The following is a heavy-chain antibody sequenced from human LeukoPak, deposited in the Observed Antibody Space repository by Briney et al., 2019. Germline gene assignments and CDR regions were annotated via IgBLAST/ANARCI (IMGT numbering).Heavy chain of an antibody. D-gene: IGHD6-13*01. CDR2: ISAYNGNT. J-gene: IGHJ4*02. V-gene: IGHV1-18*01. CDR3: ARGRSIAAAVPGY. Sequence: GASVKVSCKASGYTFTSYGISWVRQAPGQGLEWMGWISAYNGNTNYAQKLQGRVTMTTDISTSTAYMELSSLRSEDTAVYYCARGRSIAAAVPGYWGQGTLVTVSS. CDR1: GYTFTSYG.